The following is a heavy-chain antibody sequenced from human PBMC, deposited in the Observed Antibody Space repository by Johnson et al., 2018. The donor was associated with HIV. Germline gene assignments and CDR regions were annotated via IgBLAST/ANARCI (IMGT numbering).Heavy chain of an antibody. CDR3: ARDVDKDAFDI. CDR2: IKTKTDGGPT. Sequence: VQLVESGGGLVKPGGSLRLSCAASGFTFPNPWMSWVRQAPGQGPEWVGRIKTKTDGGPTDSAAPVKGRFTISRDDSKNTLYLQMNSLKTEDTAMYYCARDVDKDAFDIWGQGTMVTVSS. CDR1: GFTFPNPW. V-gene: IGHV3-15*01. J-gene: IGHJ3*02. D-gene: IGHD5-12*01.